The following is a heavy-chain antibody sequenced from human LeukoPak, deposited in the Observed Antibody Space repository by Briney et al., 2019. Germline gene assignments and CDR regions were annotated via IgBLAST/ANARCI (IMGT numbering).Heavy chain of an antibody. CDR1: GGTFSSYA. CDR3: ATKGEVDYMDF. CDR2: IIPIFGTA. J-gene: IGHJ6*03. Sequence: GASVKVSCKASGGTFSSYAISWVRQAPGQGLQWMGRIIPIFGTANYAQKFQGRVTITTDESTSTAYMELSSLRSEDTAAYYCATKGEVDYMDFWGKGTTVTVS. V-gene: IGHV1-69*05. D-gene: IGHD2-2*01.